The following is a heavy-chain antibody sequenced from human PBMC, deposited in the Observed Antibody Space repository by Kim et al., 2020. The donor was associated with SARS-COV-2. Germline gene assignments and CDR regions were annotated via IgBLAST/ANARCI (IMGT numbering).Heavy chain of an antibody. V-gene: IGHV3-23*01. CDR2: ISGGGGTT. CDR1: GFTFSSSS. Sequence: GGSLRLSCAASGFTFSSSSMSWVRQAPGEGLEWVSSISGGGGTTYYADSVKGQFTISRDNSRNTLFLQMNSLRAEDTAVYYCAKGGVRRGLDIWGQGTMVTVSS. CDR3: AKGGVRRGLDI. D-gene: IGHD3-10*01. J-gene: IGHJ3*02.